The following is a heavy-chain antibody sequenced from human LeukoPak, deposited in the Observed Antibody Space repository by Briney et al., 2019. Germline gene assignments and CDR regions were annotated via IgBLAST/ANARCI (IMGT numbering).Heavy chain of an antibody. J-gene: IGHJ4*02. CDR3: AGQEKLSSGSRRGCY. CDR1: GYSFISYW. Sequence: PGESLKISCQTSGYSFISYWIGWVRQMPGKGLEWMGTIYPGDSDTRYSPPFQGQVTISVDISFTTAYLQWRSLKASDTAMYYCAGQEKLSSGSRRGCYWGQGTPVNVSS. V-gene: IGHV5-51*01. D-gene: IGHD3-10*01. CDR2: IYPGDSDT.